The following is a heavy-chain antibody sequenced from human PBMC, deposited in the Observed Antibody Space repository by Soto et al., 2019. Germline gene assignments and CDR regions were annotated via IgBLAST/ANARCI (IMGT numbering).Heavy chain of an antibody. CDR3: AKETYSGPLDY. J-gene: IGHJ4*02. Sequence: QVQLVESGGGVVQPGRSLRLSCAASGFTFSSYGMHWVRQAPGKGLEWAAVISYDGSKKYYADSVKGRFTISRDNSKNTLYLQMNSLRAEDTAVYYCAKETYSGPLDYWGQGTLVTVSS. CDR2: ISYDGSKK. CDR1: GFTFSSYG. D-gene: IGHD2-15*01. V-gene: IGHV3-30*18.